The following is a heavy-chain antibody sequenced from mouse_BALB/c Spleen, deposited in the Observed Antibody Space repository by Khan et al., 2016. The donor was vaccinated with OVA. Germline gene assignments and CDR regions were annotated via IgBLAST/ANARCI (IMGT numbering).Heavy chain of an antibody. V-gene: IGHV2-3*01. Sequence: QVQLKQSGPGLVAPSQSLSITCTVSGFSLSNYGVSWVRQPPGKGLEWLGVIWGDGNTNYHSALISRLSISKNDSKSQVFLQMHSLQTDDTATYYCGNIYFGYAWFTDWGQGTLVTVSA. J-gene: IGHJ3*01. D-gene: IGHD2-2*01. CDR2: IWGDGNT. CDR1: GFSLSNYG. CDR3: GNIYFGYAWFTD.